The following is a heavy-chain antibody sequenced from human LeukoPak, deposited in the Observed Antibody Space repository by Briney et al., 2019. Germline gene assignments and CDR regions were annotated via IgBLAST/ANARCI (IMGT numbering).Heavy chain of an antibody. D-gene: IGHD6-19*01. Sequence: SETLSLTCTVSGGSISSYYWSWIRQPPGKGLEWIGYIYNSGSTSYNPSLKSRVTISVDTSKNQFSLKLNSVTAADTAVYYCARHYSSDPFDYWGQGTLVTVSS. V-gene: IGHV4-59*08. CDR2: IYNSGST. J-gene: IGHJ4*02. CDR3: ARHYSSDPFDY. CDR1: GGSISSYY.